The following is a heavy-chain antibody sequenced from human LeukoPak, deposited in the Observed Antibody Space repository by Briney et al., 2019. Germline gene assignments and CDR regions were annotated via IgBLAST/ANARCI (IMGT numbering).Heavy chain of an antibody. CDR3: ARDRYGGFDY. V-gene: IGHV4-59*01. D-gene: IGHD1-26*01. J-gene: IGHJ4*02. CDR1: GGSISSYY. CDR2: IYYSGST. Sequence: SETLSLXCTVSGGSISSYYWSWSRQPPGKGLEWIGYIYYSGSTNYNPSLKSRVTISVDTSKNQFSLKLSSVTAADTAVNYCARDRYGGFDYWGQGTLVTVSS.